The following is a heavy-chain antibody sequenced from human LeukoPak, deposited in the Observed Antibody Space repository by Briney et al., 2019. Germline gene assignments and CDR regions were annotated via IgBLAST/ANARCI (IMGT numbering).Heavy chain of an antibody. CDR2: IYTSGST. Sequence: PSETLSLTCTVSGGSISSYYWSWIRQPAGKGLEWIGRIYTSGSTNYNPSLKSRVTMSVDTSKNQFSLKLSSVTAADTAVYYCARDLGWFGEFDYFDYWGQGTLVTVSS. CDR3: ARDLGWFGEFDYFDY. CDR1: GGSISSYY. J-gene: IGHJ4*02. V-gene: IGHV4-4*07. D-gene: IGHD3-10*01.